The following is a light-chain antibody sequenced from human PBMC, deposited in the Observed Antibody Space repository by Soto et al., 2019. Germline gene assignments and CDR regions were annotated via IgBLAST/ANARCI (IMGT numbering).Light chain of an antibody. V-gene: IGKV1-5*03. CDR3: QRYDDFQYV. J-gene: IGKJ2*01. Sequence: DIQMTQSPSTLSASVGDRVTITCRASQSISNWLAWYQQKPGQAPKLLIYKAINLQSGVPSRFSGSGSGTEFSLSISGLQPDDFATYYCQRYDDFQYVFGQGTKL. CDR2: KAI. CDR1: QSISNW.